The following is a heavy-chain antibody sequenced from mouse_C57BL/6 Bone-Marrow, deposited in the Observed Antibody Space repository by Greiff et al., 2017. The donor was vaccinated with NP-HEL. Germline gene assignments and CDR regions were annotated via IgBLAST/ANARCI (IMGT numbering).Heavy chain of an antibody. J-gene: IGHJ3*01. D-gene: IGHD2-3*01. Sequence: QVQLKQPGAELVRPGTSVKLSCKASGYTFTSYWMHWVKQRPGQGLEWIGVIDPSDSYTNYNQKFKGKATLTVDTSSSTAYMQLSSLTSEDSAVYYCARRGYYPFAYWGQGTLVTVSA. CDR3: ARRGYYPFAY. CDR2: IDPSDSYT. CDR1: GYTFTSYW. V-gene: IGHV1-59*01.